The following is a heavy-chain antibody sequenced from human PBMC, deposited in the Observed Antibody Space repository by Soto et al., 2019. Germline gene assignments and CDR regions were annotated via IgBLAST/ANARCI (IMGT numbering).Heavy chain of an antibody. CDR3: ARDKGYCSSTSCHYYYYMDV. V-gene: IGHV3-53*04. CDR1: GFTVSSNY. Sequence: GGSLRLSCAASGFTVSSNYMSWVRQAPGKGLEWVSVIYSGGSTYYADSGKGRFTISRHNSKNTLYLQMNSLRAEDTAVYYCARDKGYCSSTSCHYYYYMDVWGKGTTVTVSS. J-gene: IGHJ6*03. D-gene: IGHD2-2*01. CDR2: IYSGGST.